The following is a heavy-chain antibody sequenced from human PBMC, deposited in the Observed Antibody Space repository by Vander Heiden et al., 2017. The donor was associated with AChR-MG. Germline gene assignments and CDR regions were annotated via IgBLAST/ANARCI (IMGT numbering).Heavy chain of an antibody. Sequence: EVQLVETGGGLIQPGGSLRLSCAASGFTVSSNYMVWVRQAPGKGLEWVSVIYSGGSTYYADSVKRRFTISRDNSKNTLYLQMNSLRAEDTAVYYCARDTFDYYDSSGYYAAFDIWGQGTMVTVSS. J-gene: IGHJ3*02. CDR3: ARDTFDYYDSSGYYAAFDI. V-gene: IGHV3-53*02. CDR1: GFTVSSNY. CDR2: IYSGGST. D-gene: IGHD3-22*01.